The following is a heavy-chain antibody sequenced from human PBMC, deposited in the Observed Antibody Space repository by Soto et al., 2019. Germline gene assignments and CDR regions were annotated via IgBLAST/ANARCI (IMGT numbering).Heavy chain of an antibody. CDR3: ARAFGGRYCSSTSCYKWFSP. CDR1: GGSFSENY. D-gene: IGHD2-2*02. V-gene: IGHV4-34*01. J-gene: IGHJ5*02. CDR2: INPGGRS. Sequence: SETLSLTCSVYGGSFSENYWSWIRQSPGKGLEWIGEINPGGRSNYNPSLKSRVIVSVDTSKNQISLKLRSVTAADTAVYYCARAFGGRYCSSTSCYKWFSPWGQGTLVTGSS.